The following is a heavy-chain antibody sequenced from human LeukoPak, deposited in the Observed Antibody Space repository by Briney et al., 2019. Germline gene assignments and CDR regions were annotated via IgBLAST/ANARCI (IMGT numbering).Heavy chain of an antibody. CDR2: IKQDGSEK. J-gene: IGHJ4*02. Sequence: PGGSLGLSCAVSGFTFSSYWMSWVRQAPGKGLEWVANIKQDGSEKYYVDSVKGRFTISRDNAKNSLYLQMNSLRAEDTAVYYCARDGMYDYVWGSYRAIDYWGQGTLVTVSS. CDR3: ARDGMYDYVWGSYRAIDY. CDR1: GFTFSSYW. D-gene: IGHD3-16*02. V-gene: IGHV3-7*01.